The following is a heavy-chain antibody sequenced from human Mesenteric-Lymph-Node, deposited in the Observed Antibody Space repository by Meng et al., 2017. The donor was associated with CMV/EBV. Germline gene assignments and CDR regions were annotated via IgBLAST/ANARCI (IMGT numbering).Heavy chain of an antibody. CDR2: INHSGST. V-gene: IGHV4-34*01. J-gene: IGHJ4*02. CDR3: ARHQRWLKSEGGFNY. Sequence: VQVQPWGGGTVTPSETQSPACAVDCGSFSGYYWSWSRQPPWKGLEWIGEINHSGSTNYNPSLKSRVTISVDTSMNQFSLKLSSVTAADTAVYYCARHQRWLKSEGGFNYWGQGTLVTVSS. CDR1: CGSFSGYY. D-gene: IGHD4-23*01.